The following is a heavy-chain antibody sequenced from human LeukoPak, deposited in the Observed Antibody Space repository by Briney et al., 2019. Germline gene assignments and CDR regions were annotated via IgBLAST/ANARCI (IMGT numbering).Heavy chain of an antibody. Sequence: SVKVSCKASGGTFSSYAISWVRQAPGQGLEWMGGIIPIFGTANYAQKFQGRVTITTDESTSTAYVELSSLRSEDTAVYYCARVGGYGSGSYYDYWGQGTLVTVSS. D-gene: IGHD3-10*01. V-gene: IGHV1-69*05. CDR2: IIPIFGTA. CDR3: ARVGGYGSGSYYDY. J-gene: IGHJ4*02. CDR1: GGTFSSYA.